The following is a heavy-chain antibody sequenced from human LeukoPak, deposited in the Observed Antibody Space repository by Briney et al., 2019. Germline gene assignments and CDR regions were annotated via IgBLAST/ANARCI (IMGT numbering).Heavy chain of an antibody. J-gene: IGHJ4*02. Sequence: SETLSLTCAVYGGSFSGYYWSWIRQPPGKGLEWIGEINHSGSTNYNPSLKSRVTISVDTSKNQFSLKLSSVTAADTAVYYCARGGESSNLDYWGQGTLVTVSS. CDR3: ARGGESSNLDY. CDR1: GGSFSGYY. D-gene: IGHD3-16*01. CDR2: INHSGST. V-gene: IGHV4-34*01.